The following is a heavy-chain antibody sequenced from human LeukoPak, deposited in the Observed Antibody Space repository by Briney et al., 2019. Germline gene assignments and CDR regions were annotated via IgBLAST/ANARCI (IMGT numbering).Heavy chain of an antibody. CDR1: GCTFSSYA. CDR2: IIPILGIA. D-gene: IGHD6-13*01. V-gene: IGHV1-69*04. J-gene: IGHJ6*02. Sequence: ASVKVSCKASGCTFSSYAISWVRQAPGQGLEWMGRIIPILGIANYAQKFQGRVTITADKSTSTAYMELSSLRSEDTAVYYCARGIAAAGGYGMDVWGQGTTVTVSS. CDR3: ARGIAAAGGYGMDV.